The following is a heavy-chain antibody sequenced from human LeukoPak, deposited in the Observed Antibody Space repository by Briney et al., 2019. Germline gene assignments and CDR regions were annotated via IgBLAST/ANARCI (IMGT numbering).Heavy chain of an antibody. Sequence: KPSETLSLTCTVSGGSISSYYWSWIRQPPGKGLEWIGYIYYSGSTNYNPSLESRVTISVDTSKNQFSLKLSSVTAADTAVYYCARLHGTGSSPFQHWGQGTLVTVSS. CDR2: IYYSGST. V-gene: IGHV4-59*08. CDR3: ARLHGTGSSPFQH. J-gene: IGHJ1*01. D-gene: IGHD2-15*01. CDR1: GGSISSYY.